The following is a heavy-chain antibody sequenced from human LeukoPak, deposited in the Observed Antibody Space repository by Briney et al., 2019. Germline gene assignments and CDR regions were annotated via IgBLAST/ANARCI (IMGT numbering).Heavy chain of an antibody. CDR2: ISSSSNYI. D-gene: IGHD3-3*01. J-gene: IGHJ4*02. V-gene: IGHV3-21*03. CDR1: GFTFSSYN. CDR3: ARALYHDFWSGYYGYDY. Sequence: GGSLRLSCAASGFTFSSYNKKWVRQAPGKGLEWVSSISSSSNYIYYADSVEGRFTISRDNAKNSLYLQMNSLRAEDTAVYYCARALYHDFWSGYYGYDYWGQGALVTVSS.